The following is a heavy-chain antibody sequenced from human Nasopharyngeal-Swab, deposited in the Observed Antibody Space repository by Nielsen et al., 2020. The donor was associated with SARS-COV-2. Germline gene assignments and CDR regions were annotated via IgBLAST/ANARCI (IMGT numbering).Heavy chain of an antibody. CDR2: ISSDRSIYT. D-gene: IGHD4-17*01. CDR1: GFISSDYY. Sequence: GESLKISCAASGFISSDYYMSWIRQAPGKGLERVAYISSDRSIYTFYADSVKGRFTISRDTAKNSLSLQMDSLRVEDTAVYFCARVEDNFGDYIDYWGQGTLVAVSS. J-gene: IGHJ4*02. V-gene: IGHV3-11*06. CDR3: ARVEDNFGDYIDY.